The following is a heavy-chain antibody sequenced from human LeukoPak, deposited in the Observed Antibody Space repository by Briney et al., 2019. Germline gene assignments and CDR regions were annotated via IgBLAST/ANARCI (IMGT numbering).Heavy chain of an antibody. Sequence: SQTLSLTCAISGDSVSSNSAAWNWIRQSPSRGLEWLGRTYYRSKWFNDYAVSMKSRITINPDTSKDQFSLQLNSVTPEDTAVYYCARSPDIVVVVAELDYWGQGTLVTVSS. CDR2: TYYRSKWFN. J-gene: IGHJ4*02. V-gene: IGHV6-1*01. CDR1: GDSVSSNSAA. D-gene: IGHD2-15*01. CDR3: ARSPDIVVVVAELDY.